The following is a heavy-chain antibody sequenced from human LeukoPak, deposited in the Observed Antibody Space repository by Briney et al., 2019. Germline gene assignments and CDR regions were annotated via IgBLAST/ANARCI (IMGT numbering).Heavy chain of an antibody. CDR1: GFTFSSNA. CDR3: AKGPNYYDTRGAFDI. CDR2: ISGSAGST. V-gene: IGHV3-23*01. J-gene: IGHJ3*02. Sequence: GGSLRLSCAASGFTFSSNAMSWVRQAPGKGLEGVSDISGSAGSTYYAASVKGRFTISRDKSKNTLHLQMNSLRAEDTAMYYCAKGPNYYDTRGAFDIRGQGTKVTVSS. D-gene: IGHD3-22*01.